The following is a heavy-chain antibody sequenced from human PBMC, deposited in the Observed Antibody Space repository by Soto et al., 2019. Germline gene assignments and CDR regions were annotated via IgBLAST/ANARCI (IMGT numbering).Heavy chain of an antibody. CDR3: ARVGGYDFWSGYSGSYYYYYGMDV. CDR1: GGTFSSYA. CDR2: IIPIFGTA. J-gene: IGHJ6*02. D-gene: IGHD3-3*01. Sequence: QVQLVQSGAEVKKPGSSVKVSCKASGGTFSSYAISWVRQAPGQGLEWMGGIIPIFGTANYAQKFQGRVTITADESPSTAYIELSRRRSEDTAVYYCARVGGYDFWSGYSGSYYYYYGMDVWGQGTTVTVSS. V-gene: IGHV1-69*01.